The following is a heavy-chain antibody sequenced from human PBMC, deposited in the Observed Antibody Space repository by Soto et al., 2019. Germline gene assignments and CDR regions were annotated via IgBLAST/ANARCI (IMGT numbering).Heavy chain of an antibody. D-gene: IGHD1-1*01. Sequence: PSETLSLTCTVSGASISGFYWSRIRKSAGNGLEWIGRIYATGTTDYNPSLNSRVMMSVDTSKKQLSLKLRSVTAADTAVYYCVRDGTKTLRDWFDPWGQGISVTVSP. CDR1: GASISGFY. CDR3: VRDGTKTLRDWFDP. J-gene: IGHJ5*02. CDR2: IYATGTT. V-gene: IGHV4-4*07.